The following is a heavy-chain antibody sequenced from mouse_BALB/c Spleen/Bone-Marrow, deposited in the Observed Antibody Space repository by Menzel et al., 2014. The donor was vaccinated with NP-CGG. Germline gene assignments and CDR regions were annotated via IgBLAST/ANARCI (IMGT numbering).Heavy chain of an antibody. CDR1: GYTFTSYV. Sequence: SGPELVKPGASVKMSCKASGYTFTSYVMHWVKQKPGQGLEWIGNINPYNDGTKYNEKFKGKATLTSDKFSSTAYMELGSLTSEDSAVYYCARSLYGFDWYFDVWGAGTTVTVSS. V-gene: IGHV1-14*01. J-gene: IGHJ1*01. CDR3: ARSLYGFDWYFDV. D-gene: IGHD2-2*01. CDR2: INPYNDGT.